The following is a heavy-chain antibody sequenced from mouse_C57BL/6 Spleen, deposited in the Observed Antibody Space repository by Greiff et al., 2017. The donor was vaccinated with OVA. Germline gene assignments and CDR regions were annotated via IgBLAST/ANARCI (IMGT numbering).Heavy chain of an antibody. J-gene: IGHJ1*03. CDR3: AKPPYGYAWYFDV. CDR1: GYTFTSYW. D-gene: IGHD2-2*01. Sequence: QVQLKQSGAELVKPGASVKMSCKASGYTFTSYWITWVKQRPGQGLEWIGDIYPGSGSTNYNEKFKSKATLTVDTSSSTAYMQLSSLTSEDSAVYYCAKPPYGYAWYFDVWGTGTTVTVSS. CDR2: IYPGSGST. V-gene: IGHV1-55*01.